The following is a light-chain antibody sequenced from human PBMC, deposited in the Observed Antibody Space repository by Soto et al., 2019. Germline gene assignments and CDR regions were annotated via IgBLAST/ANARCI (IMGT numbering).Light chain of an antibody. CDR1: QDIRKY. Sequence: DLQMTQSPSSLSASVGDRVTITCQASQDIRKYLNWYQQKPGKAPKLLIYDASNLHTGVPSRFSGSGSGTDFTFTISSLQPEDIGTYYCQQYDNLPRYTFGQGTKLEIK. CDR2: DAS. V-gene: IGKV1-33*01. J-gene: IGKJ2*01. CDR3: QQYDNLPRYT.